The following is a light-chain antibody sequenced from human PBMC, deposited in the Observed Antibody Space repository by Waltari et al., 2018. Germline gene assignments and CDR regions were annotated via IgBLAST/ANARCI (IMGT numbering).Light chain of an antibody. CDR2: AAS. CDR1: ESVSKY. Sequence: SCRASESVSKYLAWYQQRPGQAPRLLIYAASNRATGIPGRFSGSGSGTDFSLTISRLEPEDFAVYYCQMYVRLPVTFGQGTKVEIK. CDR3: QMYVRLPVT. V-gene: IGKV3-20*01. J-gene: IGKJ1*01.